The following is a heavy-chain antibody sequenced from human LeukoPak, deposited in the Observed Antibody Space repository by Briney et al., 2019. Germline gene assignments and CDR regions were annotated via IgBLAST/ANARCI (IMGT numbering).Heavy chain of an antibody. V-gene: IGHV1-18*01. D-gene: IGHD6-19*01. CDR1: GYAFTSFH. CDR2: ISAYNGDT. Sequence: ASVKVSCKTSGYAFTSFHISWVRQAPGQGLEWMGWISAYNGDTNYTQKFQGRVTMTTDTSTSTAYMELRSLRSDDTAVYYCATGGTVAANAFDIWGQGTMVTVSS. CDR3: ATGGTVAANAFDI. J-gene: IGHJ3*02.